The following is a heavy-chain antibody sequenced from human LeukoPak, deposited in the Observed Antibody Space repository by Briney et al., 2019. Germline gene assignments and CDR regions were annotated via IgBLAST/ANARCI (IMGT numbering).Heavy chain of an antibody. CDR2: IYTSGST. D-gene: IGHD4-17*01. CDR1: GGSISSYY. V-gene: IGHV4-4*07. CDR3: ARGSTVTTTVYYFDY. Sequence: SETLSLTCTVSGGSISSYYWSWIRQPAGKGLEWIGRIYTSGSTNYNPSLKSRVTMSVDTSKNQFSLKLSSVTAADTAVYYCARGSTVTTTVYYFDYWGQGTLVTISS. J-gene: IGHJ4*02.